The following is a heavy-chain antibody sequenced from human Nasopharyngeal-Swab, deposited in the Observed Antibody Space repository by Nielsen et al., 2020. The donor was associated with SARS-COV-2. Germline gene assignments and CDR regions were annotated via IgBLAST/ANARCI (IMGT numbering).Heavy chain of an antibody. CDR3: ARFSRYYYYYGMDV. CDR1: GYTLTELS. D-gene: IGHD3-3*01. Sequence: ASVKVSCKVSGYTLTELSMHWVRQAPGKALEWMGGFDPEDGETIYAQKFQGRVTMTRNTSISTAYMELSSLRSEDTAVYYCARFSRYYYYYGMDVWGQGTTVTVSS. J-gene: IGHJ6*02. V-gene: IGHV1-24*01. CDR2: FDPEDGET.